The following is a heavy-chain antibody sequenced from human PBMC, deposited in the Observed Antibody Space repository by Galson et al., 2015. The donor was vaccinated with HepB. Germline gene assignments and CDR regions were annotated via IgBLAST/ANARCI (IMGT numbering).Heavy chain of an antibody. D-gene: IGHD5-18*01. J-gene: IGHJ4*02. CDR1: GYRFAKHW. V-gene: IGHV5-51*01. CDR2: IYPGDSDT. CDR3: ARIPSDGGYSYGWLDH. Sequence: QSGAEVKKPGESLKISCQSSGYRFAKHWIAWVRQTPGKGLECMGIIYPGDSDTRYGPSFQGHVTISADKSISTAYLQWNSLRASDSAMYYCARIPSDGGYSYGWLDHWGQGTLVTLSS.